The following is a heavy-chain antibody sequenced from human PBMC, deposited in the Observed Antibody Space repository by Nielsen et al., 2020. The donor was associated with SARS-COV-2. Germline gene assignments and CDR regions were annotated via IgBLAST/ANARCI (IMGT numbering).Heavy chain of an antibody. D-gene: IGHD5/OR15-5a*01. J-gene: IGHJ4*02. CDR3: VREYSWNVDVYDPPY. V-gene: IGHV3-23*01. CDR2: LDERGLVT. Sequence: GESLKISCAASGITFENYAMTWVRQAPGKGLEWVSSLDERGLVTYYAASVKGRFTTSRDNSMNTLYLQMSSLRAEDTAVYFCVREYSWNVDVYDPPYRGQGTLVTVSS. CDR1: GITFENYA.